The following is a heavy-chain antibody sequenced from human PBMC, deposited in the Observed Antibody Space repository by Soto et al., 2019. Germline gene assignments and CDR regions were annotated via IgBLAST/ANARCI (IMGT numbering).Heavy chain of an antibody. D-gene: IGHD3-22*01. J-gene: IGHJ4*02. V-gene: IGHV1-3*01. CDR2: INAGNGNT. Sequence: GASVKVSCKASGYTFTSYAMHWVRQAPGQRLEWMGWINAGNGNTKYSQKFQGRVTITRDTSASTAYMELSSLRSEDTAVYYCARDPLGYYDSSGYYDYWGQGTLVPVSS. CDR3: ARDPLGYYDSSGYYDY. CDR1: GYTFTSYA.